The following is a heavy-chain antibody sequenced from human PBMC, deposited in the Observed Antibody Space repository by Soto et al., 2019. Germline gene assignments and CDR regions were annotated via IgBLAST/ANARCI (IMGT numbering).Heavy chain of an antibody. CDR3: AREDDFDY. CDR1: NYRFPNYG. V-gene: IGHV1-3*01. Sequence: ASVKVSCKASNYRFPNYGITWVRQAPGQGLEWLGWISAGNGNTKYSQKFQGRVTITRDTSANTAYMELSSLRSEDTAVYYCAREDDFDYWGQGTLVTVSS. J-gene: IGHJ4*02. CDR2: ISAGNGNT.